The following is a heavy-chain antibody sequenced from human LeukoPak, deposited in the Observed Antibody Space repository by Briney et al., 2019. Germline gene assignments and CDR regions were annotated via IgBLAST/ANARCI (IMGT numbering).Heavy chain of an antibody. CDR2: IKQDGSEE. V-gene: IGHV3-7*01. D-gene: IGHD6-19*01. Sequence: GGSLRLSCAASGFTFSSYAMHWVRQAPGKGLEWVANIKQDGSEEYYVDSVKGRFTISRDNAKNSLYLQMNSLRVDDTAVYYCARSGFTAVAGPWLDYWGQGTLVTVSS. CDR3: ARSGFTAVAGPWLDY. J-gene: IGHJ4*02. CDR1: GFTFSSYA.